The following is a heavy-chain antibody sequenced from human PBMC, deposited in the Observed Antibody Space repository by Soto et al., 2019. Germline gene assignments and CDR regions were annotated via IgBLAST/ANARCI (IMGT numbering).Heavy chain of an antibody. CDR2: IYSGGST. CDR3: AKQRAGFGSGSDTYYFDY. D-gene: IGHD3-10*01. J-gene: IGHJ4*02. V-gene: IGHV3-53*01. Sequence: AGGSLRLSCAASGFTVSSNYMSWVRQAPGKGLEWVSVIYSGGSTYYADSVKGRFTISRDNSKNTLYLQMNSLRAEDTAVYYCAKQRAGFGSGSDTYYFDYWGQGTLVTVSS. CDR1: GFTVSSNY.